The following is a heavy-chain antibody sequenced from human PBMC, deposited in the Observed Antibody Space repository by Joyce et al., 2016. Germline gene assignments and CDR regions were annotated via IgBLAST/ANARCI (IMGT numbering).Heavy chain of an antibody. D-gene: IGHD6-19*01. Sequence: QVQLVQSGAEVKKPGASVKVSCKASGYTFTSYGFSWVRPAPGQGLEWMGWISDYIGITKYAQKFQGRVTLTTDTSTSTAYMELRGLRSDDTAVYYCARGGYSSGWSFGYWGQGTLVTVSS. CDR1: GYTFTSYG. CDR2: ISDYIGIT. V-gene: IGHV1-18*01. J-gene: IGHJ4*02. CDR3: ARGGYSSGWSFGY.